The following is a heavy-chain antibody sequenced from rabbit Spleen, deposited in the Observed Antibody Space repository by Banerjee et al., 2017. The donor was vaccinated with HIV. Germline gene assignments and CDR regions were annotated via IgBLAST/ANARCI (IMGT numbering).Heavy chain of an antibody. Sequence: QEQLVESGGGLVQPGGSLKLSCKASGIDFNRNYWICWVRQAPGKGLEWIACIYISGGSTYYASWAKGRFTISETSSTTVTLQMTSLTAADTATYFCARDVDTIYFRFSLWGQGTLVTVS. CDR2: IYISGGST. J-gene: IGHJ6*01. CDR3: ARDVDTIYFRFSL. CDR1: GIDFNRNYW. D-gene: IGHD1-1*01. V-gene: IGHV1S45*01.